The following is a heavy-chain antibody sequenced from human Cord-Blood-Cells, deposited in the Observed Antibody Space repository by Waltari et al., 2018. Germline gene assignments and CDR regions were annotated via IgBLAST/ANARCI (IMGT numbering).Heavy chain of an antibody. CDR2: INHSGST. V-gene: IGHV4-34*01. J-gene: IGHJ2*01. Sequence: QVQLQQWGTGLLKPSETLSLTCAVYGGSFIGYYWSWVRQPPGKGLAWIGEINHSGSTNYNPSLKSRVTMSVDTSKNQFSLKLSSVTAADTAVYYCARVLQRYFDLWGRGTLVTVSS. CDR3: ARVLQRYFDL. CDR1: GGSFIGYY.